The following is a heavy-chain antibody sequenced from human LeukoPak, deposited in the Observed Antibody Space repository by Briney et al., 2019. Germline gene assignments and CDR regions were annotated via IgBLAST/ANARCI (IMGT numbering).Heavy chain of an antibody. J-gene: IGHJ5*02. CDR3: ARDLAGESMGSSWYPDWFDP. CDR2: IYTSGST. V-gene: IGHV4-4*07. Sequence: KPSETLSLTCTVSGGSISSYYWSWLRQPAGKGLEWIGRIYTSGSTNYNPSLKSRVTMSVDTSKNQFSLKLSSVTAADTAVYYCARDLAGESMGSSWYPDWFDPWGQGTLVTVSS. CDR1: GGSISSYY. D-gene: IGHD6-13*01.